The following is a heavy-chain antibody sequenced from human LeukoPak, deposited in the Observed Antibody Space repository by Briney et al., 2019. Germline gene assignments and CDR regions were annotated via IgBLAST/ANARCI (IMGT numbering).Heavy chain of an antibody. CDR2: INTNSGGT. V-gene: IGHV1-2*02. D-gene: IGHD6-6*01. J-gene: IGHJ4*02. CDR1: GYTFIGYY. CDR3: ACLSLAAPPPPDFDY. Sequence: ASVKVSCKASGYTFIGYYIHWVRQAPGQGLEWMGWINTNSGGTNYAQKFQGRVTITRDTSISTAYMELNRLRSDDTAVYYCACLSLAAPPPPDFDYWGQGTLVTVSS.